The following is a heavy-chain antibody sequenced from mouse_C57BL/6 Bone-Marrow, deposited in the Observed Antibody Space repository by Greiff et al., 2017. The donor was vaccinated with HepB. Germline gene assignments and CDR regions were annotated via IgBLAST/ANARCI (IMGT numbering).Heavy chain of an antibody. D-gene: IGHD1-1*01. J-gene: IGHJ1*03. CDR2: IYPGDGDT. Sequence: VKLMESGPELVKPGASVKISCKASGYAFSSSWMNWVKQRPGKGLEWIGRIYPGDGDTNYNGKFKGKATLTADKSSSTAYMQLSSLTSEDSAVYFCARPFITTVVAHWYFDVWGTGTTVTVSS. V-gene: IGHV1-82*01. CDR1: GYAFSSSW. CDR3: ARPFITTVVAHWYFDV.